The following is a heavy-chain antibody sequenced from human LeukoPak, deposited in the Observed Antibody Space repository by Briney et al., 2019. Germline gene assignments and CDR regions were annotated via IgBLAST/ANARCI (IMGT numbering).Heavy chain of an antibody. CDR2: ISYDGSNK. CDR3: AKRLRQHFDY. J-gene: IGHJ4*02. Sequence: QPGRSLRLSCAASGFTFSSYGMHWVRQAPGKGLEWVAVISYDGSNKYYADSVKGRFTISRDNSKNTLYLQMNSLRAEDTAVYYCAKRLRQHFDYWGQGTLVTVSS. V-gene: IGHV3-30*18. CDR1: GFTFSSYG. D-gene: IGHD5-18*01.